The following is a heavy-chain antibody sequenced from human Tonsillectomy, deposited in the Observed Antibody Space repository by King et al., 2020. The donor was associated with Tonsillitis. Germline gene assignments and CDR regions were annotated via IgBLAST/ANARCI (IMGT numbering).Heavy chain of an antibody. CDR1: GFTVSSNY. CDR2: MYSGGST. D-gene: IGHD3-10*01. Sequence: VQLVESGGGLVQPGGSLRLSCAVSGFTVSSNYMSWVRQAPGKGLEWVSVMYSGGSTYYADSVKGRFTISRDKSKNTLFLQMNSLRAEDTAVYYCASLVGYGSFAFDIWGQGTMVTVSS. J-gene: IGHJ3*02. V-gene: IGHV3-66*01. CDR3: ASLVGYGSFAFDI.